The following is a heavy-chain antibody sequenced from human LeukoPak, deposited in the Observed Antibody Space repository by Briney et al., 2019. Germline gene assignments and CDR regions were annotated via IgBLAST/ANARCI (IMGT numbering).Heavy chain of an antibody. Sequence: PSETLSLTCTVSGYSISSGYYWGWIRQPPGKGLEWIGSIYHSGRTFYNPSLKSRVTISVDTSKNQFSLKLTSVTAADTAVYYCATIRYYYDSSGYSPYFDYWGQGTLVTVSS. D-gene: IGHD3-22*01. CDR1: GYSISSGYY. V-gene: IGHV4-38-2*02. CDR3: ATIRYYYDSSGYSPYFDY. J-gene: IGHJ4*02. CDR2: IYHSGRT.